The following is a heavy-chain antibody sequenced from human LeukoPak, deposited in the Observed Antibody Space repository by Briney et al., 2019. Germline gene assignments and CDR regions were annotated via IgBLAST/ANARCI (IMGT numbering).Heavy chain of an antibody. J-gene: IGHJ4*02. CDR1: GFTFSNYA. V-gene: IGHV3-33*01. CDR3: ARHRGSGTHSTSFDY. Sequence: PGSSLRLSCAASGFTFSNYAMHWVRQAPGKGLEWVAVIWSDGSNKYYADSVKGRLTISRDNSKNTLYLQMNSLRADDTAMYYCARHRGSGTHSTSFDYWGQGTLVTVSS. D-gene: IGHD3-10*01. CDR2: IWSDGSNK.